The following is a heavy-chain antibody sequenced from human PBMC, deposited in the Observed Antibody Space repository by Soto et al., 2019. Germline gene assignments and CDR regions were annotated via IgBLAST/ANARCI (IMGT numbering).Heavy chain of an antibody. D-gene: IGHD2-2*01. CDR3: ARCRTSGTLFDY. J-gene: IGHJ4*02. CDR2: IYYSGST. V-gene: IGHV4-39*01. CDR1: GGSISSSSYY. Sequence: PSETLSLTCTVSGGSISSSSYYWGWIRQPPGKGLEWIGSIYYSGSTYYNPSLKSRVTISVDTSKNQFSLKLSSVTAADTAVYYCARCRTSGTLFDYWGQGTLVTVSS.